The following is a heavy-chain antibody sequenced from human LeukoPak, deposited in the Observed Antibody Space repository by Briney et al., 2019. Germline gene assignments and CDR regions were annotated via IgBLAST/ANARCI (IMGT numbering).Heavy chain of an antibody. V-gene: IGHV1-24*01. D-gene: IGHD6-13*01. Sequence: VASVKVSCKVSGYTLTELSMHWVRQAPGKGLEWMGGFDPEDGETIYAQKFQGRVTMTEDTSTDTAYMELRSLRSEDTAVYYCSTAPSGSWSSSWVDYWGQGTLVTVSS. CDR1: GYTLTELS. J-gene: IGHJ4*02. CDR3: STAPSGSWSSSWVDY. CDR2: FDPEDGET.